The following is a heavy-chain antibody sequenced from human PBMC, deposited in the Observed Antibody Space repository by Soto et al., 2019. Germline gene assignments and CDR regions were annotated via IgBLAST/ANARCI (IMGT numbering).Heavy chain of an antibody. CDR2: IYPGDSDT. J-gene: IGHJ6*02. V-gene: IGHV5-51*01. Sequence: GESLKISCKGSGYSFTSYWIGWLRQMPGKGLEWMGIIYPGDSDTRYSPSFQGQVTISADKSISTAYLQWSSLKASDTAMYYCAGGGVRGVITRTRDYYGMDVWGQGSTVT. CDR1: GYSFTSYW. CDR3: AGGGVRGVITRTRDYYGMDV. D-gene: IGHD3-10*01.